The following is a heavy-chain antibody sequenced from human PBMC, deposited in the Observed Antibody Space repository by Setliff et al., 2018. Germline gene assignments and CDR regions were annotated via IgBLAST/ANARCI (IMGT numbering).Heavy chain of an antibody. D-gene: IGHD3-10*01. CDR2: FYHSGSM. CDR1: GGSISSSY. J-gene: IGHJ6*03. Sequence: SETLSLTCTVSGGSISSSYWSWIRQPPGKGLEWIGYFYHSGSMNYNPSLKGRATMSVDTSNNQLSLKLTSVSAADTAVYYCARAYYYGSGNSHKYYMDVWGKGTAVTVSS. V-gene: IGHV4-4*09. CDR3: ARAYYYGSGNSHKYYMDV.